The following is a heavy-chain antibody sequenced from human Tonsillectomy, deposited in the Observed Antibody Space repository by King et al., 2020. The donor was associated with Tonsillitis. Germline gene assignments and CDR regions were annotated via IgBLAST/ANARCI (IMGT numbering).Heavy chain of an antibody. Sequence: VQLVESGGGLFQPGGSLRLSCAASGFPFSSYWMHWVRQAPGKGLVWVSRIIGDGGGTSYADSVKGRFTISGDKAKTTLYLQLNSLRAEDTAVYYCARDLYYDFWSGYTSYNWFDPWGQGTLVTVSS. CDR2: IIGDGGGT. D-gene: IGHD3-3*01. CDR3: ARDLYYDFWSGYTSYNWFDP. CDR1: GFPFSSYW. J-gene: IGHJ5*02. V-gene: IGHV3-74*01.